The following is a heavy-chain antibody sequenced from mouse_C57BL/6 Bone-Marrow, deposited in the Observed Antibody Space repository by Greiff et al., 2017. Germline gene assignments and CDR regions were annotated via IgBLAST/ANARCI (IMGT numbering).Heavy chain of an antibody. V-gene: IGHV1-66*01. CDR2: IYPGSGNT. CDR3: ARTRNYEREMDY. J-gene: IGHJ4*01. Sequence: QVQLKQSGPELVKPGASVKISCKASGYSFTSYYIHWVKQRPGQGLEWIGWIYPGSGNTKYNEKFKGKATLTADTSSSTAYMQLSSLTSEDFAVYYCARTRNYEREMDYWGQGTSVTVSS. CDR1: GYSFTSYY. D-gene: IGHD1-1*01.